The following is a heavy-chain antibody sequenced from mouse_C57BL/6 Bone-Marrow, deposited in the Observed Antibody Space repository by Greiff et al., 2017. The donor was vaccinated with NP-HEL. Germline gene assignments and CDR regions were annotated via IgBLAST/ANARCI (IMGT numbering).Heavy chain of an antibody. CDR1: GYTFTDHT. CDR3: ARRNYYGYDESLYFDY. J-gene: IGHJ2*01. CDR2: IYPRDGST. Sequence: VKLMESDAELVKPGASVKISCTVSGYTFTDHTIHWMKQRPEQGLAWIGYIYPRDGSTKYNEKFKGKATLTADKSSSTAYMQLNSLTSEDSAVYFCARRNYYGYDESLYFDYWGQGTTRTVSS. D-gene: IGHD2-2*01. V-gene: IGHV1-78*01.